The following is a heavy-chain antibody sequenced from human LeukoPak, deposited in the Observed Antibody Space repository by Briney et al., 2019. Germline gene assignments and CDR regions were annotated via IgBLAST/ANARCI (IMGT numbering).Heavy chain of an antibody. V-gene: IGHV4-39*01. Sequence: SETLSLTCTVSGVSISSTGYYWGWLRQPPGKGLECIGSIYYSGSTYYNPSLTTRVTISVDTSKNQFSLKLSPVTAADTAVYYCAWQSGSYSFDSWGAGTLVTVSS. CDR2: IYYSGST. CDR3: AWQSGSYSFDS. J-gene: IGHJ5*01. CDR1: GVSISSTGYY. D-gene: IGHD2-15*01.